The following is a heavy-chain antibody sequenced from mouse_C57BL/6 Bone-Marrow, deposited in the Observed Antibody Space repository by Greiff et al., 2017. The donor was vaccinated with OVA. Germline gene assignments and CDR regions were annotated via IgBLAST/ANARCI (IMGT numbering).Heavy chain of an antibody. J-gene: IGHJ4*01. CDR3: TRYLGPGAMDY. CDR2: IDPENGDT. Sequence: VQLQQSGAELVRPGASVKLSCTASGFNIKDDYMHWVKQRPEQGLEWIGWIDPENGDTEYASKFQGKATITADTSSNTAYLQLSSLTSEDTAVYYCTRYLGPGAMDYWGQGTSVTVSS. V-gene: IGHV14-4*01. D-gene: IGHD4-1*01. CDR1: GFNIKDDY.